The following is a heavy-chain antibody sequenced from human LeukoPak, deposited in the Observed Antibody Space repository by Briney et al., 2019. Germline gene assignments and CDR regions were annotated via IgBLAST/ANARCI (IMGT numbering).Heavy chain of an antibody. CDR1: GYTFTSYD. J-gene: IGHJ4*02. CDR3: ARSDETYYYDSSGYYALD. V-gene: IGHV1-8*01. Sequence: EASVKVSCKASGYTFTSYDIIWVRQATGQGLEWMGWMNPHSGNTGYAQKFQGRVTMTRNTSISTAYMELSSPRSEDTAVYYCARSDETYYYDSSGYYALDWGQGTLVTVSS. CDR2: MNPHSGNT. D-gene: IGHD3-22*01.